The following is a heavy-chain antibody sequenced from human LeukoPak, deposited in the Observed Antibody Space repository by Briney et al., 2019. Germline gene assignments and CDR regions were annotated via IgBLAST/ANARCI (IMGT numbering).Heavy chain of an antibody. CDR3: ARLGCTSAACYRPPQYYYYYMDV. D-gene: IGHD2-8*02. CDR1: GYSFTSYW. Sequence: GESLKISCEGSGYSFTSYWIAWVRQMSGKGLEWMGIIYPGDYDTRYSPSFQGQVTISVDKSTSTAYLQWSSLKASDTAMYYCARLGCTSAACYRPPQYYYYYMDVWGKGTTVTVSS. J-gene: IGHJ6*03. CDR2: IYPGDYDT. V-gene: IGHV5-51*01.